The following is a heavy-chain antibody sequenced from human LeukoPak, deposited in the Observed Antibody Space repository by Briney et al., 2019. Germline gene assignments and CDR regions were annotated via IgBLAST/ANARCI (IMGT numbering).Heavy chain of an antibody. CDR3: TTTVTCGGDCYFDAFDI. CDR2: IKSKTDGGTT. J-gene: IGHJ3*02. V-gene: IGHV3-15*01. CDR1: GFTFSNAW. Sequence: GGSLRLSCAASGFTFSNAWMSWVRLAPGKGLEWVGRIKSKTDGGTTDYAAPVKGRFTISRDDSKNTLYLQMNSLKTEDTAVYYCTTTVTCGGDCYFDAFDIWGQGTMVTVSS. D-gene: IGHD2-21*02.